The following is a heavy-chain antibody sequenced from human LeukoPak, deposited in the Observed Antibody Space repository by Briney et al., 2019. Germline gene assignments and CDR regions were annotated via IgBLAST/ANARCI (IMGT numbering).Heavy chain of an antibody. Sequence: GGSLRLSCAASGFNFSSYWMHWVRQAPGKGLVWVSRINSDGSSITYADSVRGRFTLSRDNAKNKLYLQMNSPRAEDTAVYYCARMVAVAGTNYWGQGSLVTVSS. CDR2: INSDGSSI. D-gene: IGHD6-19*01. CDR1: GFNFSSYW. J-gene: IGHJ4*02. CDR3: ARMVAVAGTNY. V-gene: IGHV3-74*03.